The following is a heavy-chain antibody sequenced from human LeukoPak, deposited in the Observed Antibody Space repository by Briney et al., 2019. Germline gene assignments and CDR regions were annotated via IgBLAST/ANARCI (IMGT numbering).Heavy chain of an antibody. V-gene: IGHV3-21*01. D-gene: IGHD6-13*01. Sequence: GGSLRLSCAASGFTFSSYSMNWVRQAPGKGLEWVSSISSSSSYIYYADSVKGRFTISRDNAKNSLYLQMNSLRAEDTAVYYCARADSSSFEVIDYWGQGTLVTVSS. CDR1: GFTFSSYS. CDR2: ISSSSSYI. J-gene: IGHJ4*02. CDR3: ARADSSSFEVIDY.